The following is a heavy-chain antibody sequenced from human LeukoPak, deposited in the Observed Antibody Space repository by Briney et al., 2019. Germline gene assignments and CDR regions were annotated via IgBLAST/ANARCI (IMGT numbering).Heavy chain of an antibody. CDR3: ARSPHILTGENFDY. CDR2: INPNSGGT. V-gene: IGHV1-2*02. J-gene: IGHJ4*02. Sequence: ASVKVSCKASGYTFTGNYMHWVRQAPGQGLEWMGWINPNSGGTNYAQKFQGRVTMTRDTSITTAYMEMSRLRSDDTALYYCARSPHILTGENFDYWGQGTLVTVSS. CDR1: GYTFTGNY. D-gene: IGHD3-9*01.